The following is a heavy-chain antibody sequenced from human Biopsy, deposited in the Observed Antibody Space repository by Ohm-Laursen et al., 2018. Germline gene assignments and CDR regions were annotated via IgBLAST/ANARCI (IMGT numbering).Heavy chain of an antibody. CDR2: ICFDETNK. CDR3: ARDPRDTALGIFDY. V-gene: IGHV3-33*01. J-gene: IGHJ4*02. Sequence: SLRLSCAAPGFTLNKHGMHWVRQAPGKGLEWVAVICFDETNKHYADSVKGRFTISRDNSKNMLYLQMNTLRDADTAVYYCARDPRDTALGIFDYWGLGTLVTVSS. CDR1: GFTLNKHG. D-gene: IGHD5-18*01.